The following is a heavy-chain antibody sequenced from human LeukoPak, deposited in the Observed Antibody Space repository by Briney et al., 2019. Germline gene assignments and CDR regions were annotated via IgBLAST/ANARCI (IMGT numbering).Heavy chain of an antibody. J-gene: IGHJ4*02. CDR1: GYTFTSYD. CDR2: MNPNCGNT. CDR3: ARVSYYDSSGYSLNY. Sequence: GASVKVSCKASGYTFTSYDINWVRQATGQGPEWMGWMNPNCGNTGYAQKFQGRVTMTRNTTISTAYMELSSLRSEDTAVYYCARVSYYDSSGYSLNYWGQGTLVTVSS. V-gene: IGHV1-8*01. D-gene: IGHD3-22*01.